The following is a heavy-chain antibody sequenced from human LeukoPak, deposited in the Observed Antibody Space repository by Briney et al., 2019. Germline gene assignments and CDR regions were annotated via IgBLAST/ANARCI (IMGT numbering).Heavy chain of an antibody. CDR2: INACNGKT. CDR1: GYTFTHYA. Sequence: ASVKVSCKASGYTFTHYAIQWVRQAPGQRLEWMGWINACNGKTKYSQKFQGRVTITRDTSANTAYMELSSLRSEDTAVYYCARGFWSATSVQYYLDYWGQGTLVTVSS. D-gene: IGHD3-3*01. CDR3: ARGFWSATSVQYYLDY. J-gene: IGHJ4*02. V-gene: IGHV1-3*01.